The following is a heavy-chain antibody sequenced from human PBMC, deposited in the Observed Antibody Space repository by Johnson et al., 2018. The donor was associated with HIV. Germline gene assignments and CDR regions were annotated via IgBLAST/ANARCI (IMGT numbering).Heavy chain of an antibody. J-gene: IGHJ3*01. V-gene: IGHV3-11*04. CDR2: ISSSGSTI. CDR1: GFTFSDYY. CDR3: AKDEAQTLASAGRDAFDF. Sequence: QVHLVESGGGVVQPGRSLRLSCAASGFTFSDYYMSWIRQAPGKGLEWVSYISSSGSTIYYADSVQGRFTISRDNAKNSLYLQMNSLRPEDTALYYCAKDEAQTLASAGRDAFDFWGQGTAVTV. D-gene: IGHD6-13*01.